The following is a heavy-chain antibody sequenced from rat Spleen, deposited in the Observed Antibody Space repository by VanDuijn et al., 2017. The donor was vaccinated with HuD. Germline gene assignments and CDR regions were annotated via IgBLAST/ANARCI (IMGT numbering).Heavy chain of an antibody. D-gene: IGHD1-9*01. CDR1: GFTFGDYG. Sequence: EVQLVESGGGLVQPGRSLKLSCAASGFTFGDYGMAWIRQAPKKGLEWVAYISYDGETTYYRNSVTGRFTISRDNAKSTLYLQMDSLRSEDTATYYCARRHYGYTDYFDYWGQGVMVTVSS. CDR2: ISYDGETT. V-gene: IGHV5-29*01. CDR3: ARRHYGYTDYFDY. J-gene: IGHJ2*01.